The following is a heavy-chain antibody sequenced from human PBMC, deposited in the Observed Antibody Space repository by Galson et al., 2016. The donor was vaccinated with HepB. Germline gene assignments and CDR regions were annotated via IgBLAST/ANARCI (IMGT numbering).Heavy chain of an antibody. J-gene: IGHJ4*02. CDR2: IYWDDDT. D-gene: IGHD1-14*01. Sequence: PALVKPTQTLXLXCXXXGFXXXTFXXGVGWLRQPPGKPLEWXALIYWDDDTRYSPSLKSRLTLTKDTSKNQVVLSVTNMDTVDTATYYCARSDRYFFDYWGQGTXVTVSS. V-gene: IGHV2-5*02. CDR1: GFXXXTFXXG. CDR3: ARSDRYFFDY.